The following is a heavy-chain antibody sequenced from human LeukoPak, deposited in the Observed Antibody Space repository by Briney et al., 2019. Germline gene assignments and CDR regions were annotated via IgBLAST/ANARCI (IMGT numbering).Heavy chain of an antibody. Sequence: GGSLRLSCAASGFSFSSHSMNWVRQAPGKGLERISYISSTSNEIYYVDSVKGRFTISRDDAKNSLYLQMNSLSAEDTAVYYCARFPVPTNYGSGSSTTTNDYWGQGTLVTVSS. CDR1: GFSFSSHS. V-gene: IGHV3-21*06. CDR3: ARFPVPTNYGSGSSTTTNDY. J-gene: IGHJ4*02. CDR2: ISSTSNEI. D-gene: IGHD3-10*01.